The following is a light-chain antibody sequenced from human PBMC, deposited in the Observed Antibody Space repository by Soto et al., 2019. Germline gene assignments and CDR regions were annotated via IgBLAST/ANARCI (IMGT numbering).Light chain of an antibody. V-gene: IGLV1-47*01. J-gene: IGLJ3*02. CDR1: SSNIGSHY. CDR2: RNN. Sequence: QSVVTQPPSASGTPGQRVTISCSGSSSNIGSHYVYWYQQLPGTAPKLLIYRNNQRPSGVPDRFSGSKSGTSASLAISGPRSEDEADYYCAAWDDSLSGRVFGGGTKLTVL. CDR3: AAWDDSLSGRV.